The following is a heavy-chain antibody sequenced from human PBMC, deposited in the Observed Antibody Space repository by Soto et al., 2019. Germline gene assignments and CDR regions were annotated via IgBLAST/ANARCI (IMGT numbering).Heavy chain of an antibody. CDR3: AKVAFKSSSSEGCFDY. J-gene: IGHJ4*02. D-gene: IGHD6-6*01. CDR2: ISWNSGSI. V-gene: IGHV3-9*01. Sequence: PGGSLRLSCAASGFTFDDYAMHWVRQAPGKGLEWVSGISWNSGSIGYADSVKGRFTISRDNAKNSLYLQMSSLRAEDTALYYCAKVAFKSSSSEGCFDYWGQGTLVTVSS. CDR1: GFTFDDYA.